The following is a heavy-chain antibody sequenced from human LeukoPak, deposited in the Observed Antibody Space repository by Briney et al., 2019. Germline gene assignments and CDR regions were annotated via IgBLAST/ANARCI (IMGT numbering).Heavy chain of an antibody. CDR3: ARSGSSSSFGYYGMDV. CDR2: IGTAGDP. V-gene: IGHV3-13*05. Sequence: GGSLRLSCAASGFTFSSHDMHWVRQATGKGLEWVSAIGTAGDPYYPGSVKGRFTISRGNAKSSLYLQMNSLRAGDTAVYYCARSGSSSSFGYYGMDVWGKGTTVTVSS. D-gene: IGHD6-13*01. CDR1: GFTFSSHD. J-gene: IGHJ6*04.